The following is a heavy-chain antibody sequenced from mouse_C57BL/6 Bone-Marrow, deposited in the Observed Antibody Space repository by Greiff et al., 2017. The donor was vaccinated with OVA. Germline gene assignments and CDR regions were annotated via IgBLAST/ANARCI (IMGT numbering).Heavy chain of an antibody. CDR3: TRLLDAKDY. D-gene: IGHD2-1*01. CDR2: ISSGGDYI. CDR1: GFTFSSYA. Sequence: EVKVVESGEGLVKPGGSLKLSCAASGFTFSSYAMSWVRQTPEKRLEWVAYISSGGDYIYYADTVKGRFTISRDNARNTLYLQMSSMKSEDTAMDYCTRLLDAKDYWGQGTSVTVSS. V-gene: IGHV5-9-1*02. J-gene: IGHJ4*01.